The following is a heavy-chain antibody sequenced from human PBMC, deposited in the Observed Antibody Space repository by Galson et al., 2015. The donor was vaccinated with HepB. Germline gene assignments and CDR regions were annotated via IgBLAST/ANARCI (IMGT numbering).Heavy chain of an antibody. V-gene: IGHV6-1*01. CDR3: AKGGINFDY. CDR2: IYYRSKWYN. J-gene: IGHJ4*02. D-gene: IGHD5-12*01. Sequence: CAISGDSVSSNSAAWNWIRQSPSRGLEWLGRIYYRSKWYNDYAISVKSRITINPDTSKNQFSLQLSSVTPEDTALYYCAKGGINFDYWGQGTLVTVSS. CDR1: GDSVSSNSAA.